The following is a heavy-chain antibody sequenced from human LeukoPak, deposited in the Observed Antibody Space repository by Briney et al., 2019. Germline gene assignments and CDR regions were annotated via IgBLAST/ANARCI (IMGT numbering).Heavy chain of an antibody. D-gene: IGHD6-6*01. Sequence: GGSLRLACAASGFTVSSYSISSVSQAPGEGLEWGSYISISRSTIYYAYSVKARFTMSRDNAKNSLYLQMNSLRDEDTAVYYCARPPRQKYSSSSSVYYYYGMAVWGQGTKVTVSS. CDR2: ISISRSTI. V-gene: IGHV3-48*02. J-gene: IGHJ6*02. CDR1: GFTVSSYS. CDR3: ARPPRQKYSSSSSVYYYYGMAV.